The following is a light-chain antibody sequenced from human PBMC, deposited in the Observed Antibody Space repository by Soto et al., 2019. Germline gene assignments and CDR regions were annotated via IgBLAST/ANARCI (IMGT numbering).Light chain of an antibody. CDR2: EVS. V-gene: IGLV2-8*01. J-gene: IGLJ1*01. CDR1: SSDVGGYNY. Sequence: QSALTQPPSASGSPGQSVTISCTGTSSDVGGYNYVSWYQQHPGKAPKLMIYEVSKRHSGVPDRFSGSKSGNTASLTVSGLQAEDEADYYCSSYAGSNQGVFGTGTKVTVL. CDR3: SSYAGSNQGV.